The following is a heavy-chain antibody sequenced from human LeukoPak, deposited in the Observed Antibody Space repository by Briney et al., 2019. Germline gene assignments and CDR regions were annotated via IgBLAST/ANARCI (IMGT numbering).Heavy chain of an antibody. CDR1: GFTFSSYA. D-gene: IGHD2-2*02. CDR3: ARLSIVVPAAIGRGDY. J-gene: IGHJ4*02. Sequence: PGGSLRLSCAASGFTFSSYAMSWVRQAPGKGLEWVSAISGSGGSTYYADSVKGRFTISRDNSKNTLYLQMNSLRAGDTAVYYCARLSIVVPAAIGRGDYWGQGTLVTVSS. CDR2: ISGSGGST. V-gene: IGHV3-23*01.